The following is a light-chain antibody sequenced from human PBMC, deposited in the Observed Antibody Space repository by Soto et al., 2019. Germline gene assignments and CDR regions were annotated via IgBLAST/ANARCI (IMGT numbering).Light chain of an antibody. CDR2: EVN. CDR3: SSYTSSDTLYV. J-gene: IGLJ1*01. Sequence: QSVLTQPASVSGSPGQSITISCTGTRSDIGAYNYVSWYQRHPGKAPKLLIYEVNSRPSGVSNRFSGSKSGNTASLTISGLQPEDEADYYCSSYTSSDTLYVFGSGT. CDR1: RSDIGAYNY. V-gene: IGLV2-14*01.